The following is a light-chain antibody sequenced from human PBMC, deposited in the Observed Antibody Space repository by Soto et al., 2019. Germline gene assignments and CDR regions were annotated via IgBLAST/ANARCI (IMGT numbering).Light chain of an antibody. CDR1: QSVSSSY. CDR2: GAS. J-gene: IGKJ1*01. Sequence: EIVLTQSPGTLSLSPGDRATLSCRASQSVSSSYLAWYQQKPGQAPRLLIYGASNRATGIPDRFSGSGSGTDFTRTISRLEPEDFAVYYCQQYGSSGTFGQGTKVDIK. CDR3: QQYGSSGT. V-gene: IGKV3-20*01.